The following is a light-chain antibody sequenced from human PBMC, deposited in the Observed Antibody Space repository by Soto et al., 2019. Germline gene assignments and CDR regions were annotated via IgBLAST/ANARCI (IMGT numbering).Light chain of an antibody. CDR1: QRISGSY. V-gene: IGKV3-20*01. CDR2: GAS. Sequence: EIVLTQSPGTLSLSPGERATVSCRASQRISGSYLAWYQQKPGQAPRLLIYGASSRSTGIADRFSGSGSGTDFTLSISRLEPEDFALYYCQQYHTSPLTFGQGTKVDI. CDR3: QQYHTSPLT. J-gene: IGKJ1*01.